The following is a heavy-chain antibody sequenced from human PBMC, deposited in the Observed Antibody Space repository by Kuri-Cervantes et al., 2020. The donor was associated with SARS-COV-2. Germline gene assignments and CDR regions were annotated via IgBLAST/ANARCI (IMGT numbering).Heavy chain of an antibody. V-gene: IGHV3-30*01. CDR1: GFTFSSYA. J-gene: IGHJ3*02. D-gene: IGHD2-15*01. CDR2: ISYDGSNK. CDR3: ARDLRTSHCSGGSCYVGAFDI. Sequence: LSLTCAASGFTFSSYAMHWVRQAPGKGLEWVAVISYDGSNKYYADSVKGRFTISRDNSKNTLYLQMNSLRAEDTAVYYCARDLRTSHCSGGSCYVGAFDIWGQGTMVTVSS.